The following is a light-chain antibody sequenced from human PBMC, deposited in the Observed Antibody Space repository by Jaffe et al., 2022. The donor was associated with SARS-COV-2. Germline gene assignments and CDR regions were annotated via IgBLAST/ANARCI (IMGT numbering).Light chain of an antibody. CDR1: SSDVGGYNS. CDR2: NVS. J-gene: IGLJ2*01. CDR3: SSYTSSGTVV. Sequence: QSALTQTASVSGSPGQSITISCTGTSSDVGGYNSVSWYQQHPGKAPKLMLYNVSDRPSGVSNRFSGSKSGNTASLTISGLQAEDEADYYCSSYTSSGTVVFGGGTNLTVL. V-gene: IGLV2-14*01.